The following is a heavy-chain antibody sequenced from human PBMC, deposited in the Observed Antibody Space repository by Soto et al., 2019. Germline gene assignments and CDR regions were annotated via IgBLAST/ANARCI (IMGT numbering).Heavy chain of an antibody. CDR1: GGSFSGYS. Sequence: SETLSLTCAVYGGSFSGYSWTWIRQPRGTGLEWIGEINHSGSTNYNPSLKSRVTISVDTSKNQFSLKLTSVTAADTAVYYCARDKITGLFDYWGQGTLVTVSS. CDR3: ARDKITGLFDY. J-gene: IGHJ4*02. D-gene: IGHD2-8*02. CDR2: INHSGST. V-gene: IGHV4-34*01.